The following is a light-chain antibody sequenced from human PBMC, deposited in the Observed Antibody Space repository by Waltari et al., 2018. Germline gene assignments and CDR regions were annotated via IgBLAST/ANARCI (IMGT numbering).Light chain of an antibody. Sequence: DIQMTQSPSTLSASVGDTNTITFRASQSISNYLAWYQQKPGKAPKLLIYKASSSGSGVPSRFSGSGSGTEFTLTISSLQPDVFATYYCQQYNTYSSFGQGTKLEIK. J-gene: IGKJ2*03. CDR2: KAS. CDR3: QQYNTYSS. V-gene: IGKV1-5*03. CDR1: QSISNY.